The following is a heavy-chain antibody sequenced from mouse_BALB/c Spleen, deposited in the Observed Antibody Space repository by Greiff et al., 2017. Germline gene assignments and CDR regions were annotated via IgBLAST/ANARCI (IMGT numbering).Heavy chain of an antibody. CDR1: GYTFTSYW. CDR3: ARFDAMDY. Sequence: VQLQQSGAELVKPGAPVKLSCKASGYTFTSYWMNWVKQRPGRGLEWIGRIDPSDSETHYNQKFKDKATLTVDKSSSTAYIQLSSLTSEDSAVYYCARFDAMDYWGQGTSVTVSS. V-gene: IGHV1-69*02. J-gene: IGHJ4*01. CDR2: IDPSDSET.